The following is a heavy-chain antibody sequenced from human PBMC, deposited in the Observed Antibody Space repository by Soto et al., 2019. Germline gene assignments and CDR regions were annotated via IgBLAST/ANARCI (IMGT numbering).Heavy chain of an antibody. D-gene: IGHD3-16*01. CDR2: IYYSGST. CDR1: GGSISSSSYY. J-gene: IGHJ4*02. V-gene: IGHV4-39*01. Sequence: QLQLQESGPGLVKPSETLSLTCTVSGGSISSSSYYWGWIRQPPGKGLEWIGSIYYSGSTYYNPSLKSRVTISVDTSKNQFSLKLSSVTAADTAVYYCARPKTVGRLYYFDYWGQGTLVTVSS. CDR3: ARPKTVGRLYYFDY.